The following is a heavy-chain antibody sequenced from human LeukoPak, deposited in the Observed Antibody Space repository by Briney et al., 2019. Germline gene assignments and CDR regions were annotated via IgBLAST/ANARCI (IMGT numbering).Heavy chain of an antibody. V-gene: IGHV3-64*01. Sequence: GGSLRLSCLASGFTFSASSMTWVRQAPGKGLEYVSAISSNGISTYYANSMKGRFIISRDNSKNTLYLQMGSLRAEDMAVYYCARSRLVVTALDYWGQGSLVTVSS. CDR3: ARSRLVVTALDY. CDR2: ISSNGIST. D-gene: IGHD2-21*02. CDR1: GFTFSASS. J-gene: IGHJ4*02.